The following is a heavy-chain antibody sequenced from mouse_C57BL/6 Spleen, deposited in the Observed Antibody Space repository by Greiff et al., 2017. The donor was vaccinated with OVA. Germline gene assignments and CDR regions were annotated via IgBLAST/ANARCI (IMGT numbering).Heavy chain of an antibody. D-gene: IGHD1-1*01. CDR3: AIYGSNWYFDV. CDR2: IYPGDGDT. V-gene: IGHV1-82*01. CDR1: GYAFSSSW. Sequence: VQLQQSGPELVKPGASVKISCKASGYAFSSSWMNWVKQRPGKGLEWIGRIYPGDGDTNYNGKFKGKATLTADKSSSTAYMQLSSLTSEDSVVYFCAIYGSNWYFDVWGTGTTVTVSS. J-gene: IGHJ1*03.